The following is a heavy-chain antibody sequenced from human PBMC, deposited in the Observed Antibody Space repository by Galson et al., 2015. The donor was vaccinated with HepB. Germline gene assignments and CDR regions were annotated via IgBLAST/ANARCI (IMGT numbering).Heavy chain of an antibody. V-gene: IGHV3-30-3*01. CDR3: ARSSSHLALPGAPGSRGFDH. Sequence: SLRLSCAASGFDFRSYAMHWVRQAPGKGLEWVAAISYDGTGQDYIDSVKGRFTVSRDNSKNTLFLQMQNVTSEDTAIYFCARSSSHLALPGAPGSRGFDHWGQGTPVIVSS. CDR2: ISYDGTGQ. CDR1: GFDFRSYA. D-gene: IGHD2/OR15-2a*01. J-gene: IGHJ4*02.